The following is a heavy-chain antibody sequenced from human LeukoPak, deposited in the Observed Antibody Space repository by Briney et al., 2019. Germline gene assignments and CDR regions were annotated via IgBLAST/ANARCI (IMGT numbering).Heavy chain of an antibody. V-gene: IGHV3-21*01. Sequence: GGSLRLSCAASGFTFSSYSMNWVRQAPGKGLEWVSSISSSSYIYYADSVKGRFTISRDNAKNSLYLQMNSLRAEDTAVYYCAREVGQLWEPNNWFDPWGQGTLVTVSS. D-gene: IGHD5-18*01. CDR1: GFTFSSYS. CDR2: ISSSSYI. CDR3: AREVGQLWEPNNWFDP. J-gene: IGHJ5*02.